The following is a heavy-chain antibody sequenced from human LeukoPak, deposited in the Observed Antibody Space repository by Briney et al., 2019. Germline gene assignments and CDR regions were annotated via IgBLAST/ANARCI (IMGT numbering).Heavy chain of an antibody. V-gene: IGHV4-59*01. D-gene: IGHD6-19*01. Sequence: SETLSLTCTVSGGSISNYYWSWIRQPPGKGLEWIGYIYYSGSTNYNPSLKSRVTISVDTSKNQFSLKLSSVTAADTAVYYCASIAVAGIFDYWGQGTLVTVSS. CDR2: IYYSGST. CDR3: ASIAVAGIFDY. CDR1: GGSISNYY. J-gene: IGHJ4*02.